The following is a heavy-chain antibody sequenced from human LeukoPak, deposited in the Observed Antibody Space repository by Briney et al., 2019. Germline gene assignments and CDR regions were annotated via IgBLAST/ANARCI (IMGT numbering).Heavy chain of an antibody. J-gene: IGHJ5*02. Sequence: SETLSLTCTVSGGSISSGGYYWSWIRQHPGKGLEWIGYIYYSGTTYYTPSLKSRITISVDTSKNQFSLKLSSVTAADTAVYYCARAVSDMAVAGWFDPWGQGTLVTVSS. CDR3: ARAVSDMAVAGWFDP. V-gene: IGHV4-31*03. CDR2: IYYSGTT. D-gene: IGHD6-19*01. CDR1: GGSISSGGYY.